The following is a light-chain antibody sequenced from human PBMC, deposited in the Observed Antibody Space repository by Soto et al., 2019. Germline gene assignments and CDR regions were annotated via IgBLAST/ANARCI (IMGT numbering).Light chain of an antibody. CDR2: EVS. CDR3: SSYGSPGTRYV. J-gene: IGLJ1*01. CDR1: SSDVGGYNY. V-gene: IGLV2-14*01. Sequence: QSALTQPASVSGSPGQSITISCTGTSSDVGGYNYVSWYQQHPGKAPKLMIYEVSNRPSGVSNRFSGSKSGNTASLTISGPQAEDEADSFCSSYGSPGTRYVFGPGIKVTVL.